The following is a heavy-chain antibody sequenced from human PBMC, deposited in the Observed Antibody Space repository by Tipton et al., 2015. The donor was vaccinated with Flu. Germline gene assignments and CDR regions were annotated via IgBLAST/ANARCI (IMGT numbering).Heavy chain of an antibody. Sequence: SLRLSCAASGFTFSSYSMNWVRQAPGKGLEWVSSISSSSSYIYYADSVKGRFTISRDNAKNSLYLQMNSLRAEDTAVYYCARIDSSTSFPFDYWGQGTLVTVSS. CDR2: ISSSSSYI. D-gene: IGHD2-2*01. CDR3: ARIDSSTSFPFDY. CDR1: GFTFSSYS. V-gene: IGHV3-21*01. J-gene: IGHJ4*02.